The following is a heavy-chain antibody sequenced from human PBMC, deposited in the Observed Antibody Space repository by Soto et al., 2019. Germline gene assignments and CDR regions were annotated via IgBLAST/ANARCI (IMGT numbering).Heavy chain of an antibody. V-gene: IGHV3-53*01. J-gene: IGHJ4*02. D-gene: IGHD6-13*01. Sequence: GGSLRLSCAASGFTVSSSYMSWVRQAPGQGLEWVLVIYSGGSTYYADSVKGRFTISRDKSKNTLYLQMNSLRAEDTAVYYCARALKVGSWTHFDYWGQGTLVTVSS. CDR2: IYSGGST. CDR3: ARALKVGSWTHFDY. CDR1: GFTVSSSY.